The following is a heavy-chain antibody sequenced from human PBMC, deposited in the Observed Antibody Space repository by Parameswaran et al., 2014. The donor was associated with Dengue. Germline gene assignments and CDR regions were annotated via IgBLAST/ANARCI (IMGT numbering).Heavy chain of an antibody. Sequence: KWIRQPPGKGLEWVSYISSSGSTIYYADSVKGRFTISRDNAKNSLYLQMNSLRAEDTAVYYCARDLNSRPMSKKAFDIWGQGTMVTVSS. V-gene: IGHV3-48*03. CDR3: ARDLNSRPMSKKAFDI. J-gene: IGHJ3*02. D-gene: IGHD4-23*01. CDR2: ISSSGSTI.